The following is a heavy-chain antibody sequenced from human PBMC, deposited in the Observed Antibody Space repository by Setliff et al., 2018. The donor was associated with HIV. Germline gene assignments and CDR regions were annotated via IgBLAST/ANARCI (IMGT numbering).Heavy chain of an antibody. Sequence: LSLTCTVSGGAISSSSYYWGWIRQPPGKGLEWIGSIYYSGSTYYNPSLKYRATISLDSSKNQFSLKLRSVAAADTAVYFCAREFDTMTQVVDYWGQGILVTVSS. J-gene: IGHJ4*02. CDR3: AREFDTMTQVVDY. CDR2: IYYSGST. CDR1: GGAISSSSYY. V-gene: IGHV4-39*07. D-gene: IGHD3-22*01.